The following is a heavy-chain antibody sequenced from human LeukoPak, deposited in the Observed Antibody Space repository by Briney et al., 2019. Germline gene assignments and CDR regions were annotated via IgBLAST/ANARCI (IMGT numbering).Heavy chain of an antibody. J-gene: IGHJ4*02. CDR2: IVVGSGNT. CDR3: ARSGDYSSGWGWNPRSPYYFDY. D-gene: IGHD6-19*01. CDR1: GFTFTSSA. V-gene: IGHV1-58*02. Sequence: ASVKVSCKASGFTFTSSAMQWVRQARGQRLEWIGWIVVGSGNTNYAQKFQERVTITRDMSTSTAYMELSSLRSEDTAVYYCARSGDYSSGWGWNPRSPYYFDYWGQGTLVTVSS.